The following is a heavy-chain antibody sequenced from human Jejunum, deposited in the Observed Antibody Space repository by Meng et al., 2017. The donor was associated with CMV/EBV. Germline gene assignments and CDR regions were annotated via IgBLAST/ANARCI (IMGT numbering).Heavy chain of an antibody. Sequence: SGFTFSSYAMSWVRQAPGKGLECVATITGSAASTYYADSVKGRFTISRDNSKNTLYLQMDSLSAEDTAIYYCAKAESSAWYSSDHWGQGTLVTVSS. CDR3: AKAESSAWYSSDH. D-gene: IGHD2-21*01. J-gene: IGHJ5*02. CDR1: GFTFSSYA. CDR2: ITGSAAST. V-gene: IGHV3-23*01.